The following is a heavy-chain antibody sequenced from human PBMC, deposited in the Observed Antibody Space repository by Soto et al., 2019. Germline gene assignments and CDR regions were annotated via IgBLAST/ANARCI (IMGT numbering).Heavy chain of an antibody. CDR2: IYYTGST. D-gene: IGHD3-22*01. Sequence: SETLSLTCTVSGGSISSSSYYWGWIRQPPGKGLEWIGNIYYTGSTYYNPSLKSRVTVSVDTSKNQFSLKLSSVAAADTAVYYCMLGSGWKDFDYWGQGTLVTVS. V-gene: IGHV4-39*01. CDR3: MLGSGWKDFDY. CDR1: GGSISSSSYY. J-gene: IGHJ4*02.